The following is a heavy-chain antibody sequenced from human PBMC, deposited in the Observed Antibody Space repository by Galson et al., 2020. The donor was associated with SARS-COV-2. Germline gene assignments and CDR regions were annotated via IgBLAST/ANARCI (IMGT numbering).Heavy chain of an antibody. CDR2: LYYSGST. V-gene: IGHV4-39*07. Sequence: SQTLSLTCSVSGGSIISRNYYWGWFHQPPGKGLEWLGTLYYSGSTYYNPSLRSRVTISVDTSKNQFSLKVSSVTAADTAVYYCAREEGAAGHDFWSGYYAEGFDIWGQGTMVTVSS. CDR3: AREEGAAGHDFWSGYYAEGFDI. CDR1: GGSIISRNYY. D-gene: IGHD3-3*01. J-gene: IGHJ3*02.